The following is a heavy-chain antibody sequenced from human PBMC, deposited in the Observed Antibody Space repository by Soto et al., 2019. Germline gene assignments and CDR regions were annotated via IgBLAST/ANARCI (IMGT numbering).Heavy chain of an antibody. CDR3: AIGWAVAGTRIDQYYYGMDI. J-gene: IGHJ6*02. CDR1: GGTFSSYA. D-gene: IGHD6-19*01. Sequence: QVQLVQSGADVKKPGSSVKVSCKASGGTFSSYAISWVRQAPGQGLEWMGGIIPIFGTTNYAQKFQGRVTITADESTSTAYMELNSLRSEDTAVYYCAIGWAVAGTRIDQYYYGMDIWGQGTTVTVSS. V-gene: IGHV1-69*01. CDR2: IIPIFGTT.